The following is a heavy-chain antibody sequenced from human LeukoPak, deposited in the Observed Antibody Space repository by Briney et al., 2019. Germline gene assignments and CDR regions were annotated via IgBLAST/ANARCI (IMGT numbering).Heavy chain of an antibody. Sequence: GRSLRLSCAASEFIFSSYGVSWVRQAPGKGLEWVSAVSASGGGTYYADSVKGRFTISRDNSRNTLYLQMNSLRAEDTAIYYCAKEVTPGALLYGPFDYWGQGSLVTVSS. J-gene: IGHJ4*02. CDR3: AKEVTPGALLYGPFDY. V-gene: IGHV3-23*01. CDR1: EFIFSSYG. CDR2: VSASGGGT. D-gene: IGHD4-23*01.